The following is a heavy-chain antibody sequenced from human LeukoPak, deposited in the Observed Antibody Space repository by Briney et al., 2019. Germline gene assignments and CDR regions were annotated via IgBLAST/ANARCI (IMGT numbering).Heavy chain of an antibody. D-gene: IGHD2-15*01. J-gene: IGHJ4*02. CDR1: GFTFSSSA. CDR2: ISYDGSNK. CDR3: ARGQLRYCSGGSCYSLWYFDY. Sequence: GGSLRLSCAASGFTFSSSAMHWVRQAPGKGLEWVAVISYDGSNKYYADSVKGRFTISRDNSKNTLYLQMNSLRAEDTAVYYCARGQLRYCSGGSCYSLWYFDYWGQGTLVTVSS. V-gene: IGHV3-30*04.